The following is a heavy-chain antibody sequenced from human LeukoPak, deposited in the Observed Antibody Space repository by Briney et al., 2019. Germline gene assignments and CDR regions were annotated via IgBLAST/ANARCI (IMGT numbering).Heavy chain of an antibody. J-gene: IGHJ4*02. D-gene: IGHD6-19*01. CDR3: ARVFSWATVAGLFDY. Sequence: SETLSLTCTVSGYSISSGYYWGWIRQPPGKGLEWIGSIYHSGSTYFNPSLKSRVTISVDTSKNQFSLKLSSVTAADTAVYYCARVFSWATVAGLFDYWGQGTLVTVSS. V-gene: IGHV4-38-2*02. CDR1: GYSISSGYY. CDR2: IYHSGST.